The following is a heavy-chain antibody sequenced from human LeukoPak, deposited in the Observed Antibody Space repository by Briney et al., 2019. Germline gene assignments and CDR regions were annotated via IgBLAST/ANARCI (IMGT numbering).Heavy chain of an antibody. D-gene: IGHD3-22*01. CDR3: AGSGYYLDY. J-gene: IGHJ4*02. CDR1: GGSISSHY. CDR2: IYYSGST. Sequence: PSETLSLTCTVSGGSISSHYWSWIRQAPGKGLEWIGYIYYSGSTNYNPSLKSRVTISVDTSKNQFSLKLSSVTAADTAVYYCAGSGYYLDYWGQGTLVTVSS. V-gene: IGHV4-59*11.